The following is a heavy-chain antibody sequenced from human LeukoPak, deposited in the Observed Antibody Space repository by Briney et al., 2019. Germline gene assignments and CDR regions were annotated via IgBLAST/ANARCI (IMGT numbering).Heavy chain of an antibody. V-gene: IGHV3-23*01. CDR2: ISGSGGST. CDR1: GFTVSSNY. Sequence: GGSLRLSCAASGFTVSSNYMSWVRQAPGKGLEWVSGISGSGGSTYYADSVKGRFTISRDNAKNSLYLQMNSLRAEDTAVYYCAELGITMIGGVWGKGTTVTISS. D-gene: IGHD3-10*02. CDR3: AELGITMIGGV. J-gene: IGHJ6*04.